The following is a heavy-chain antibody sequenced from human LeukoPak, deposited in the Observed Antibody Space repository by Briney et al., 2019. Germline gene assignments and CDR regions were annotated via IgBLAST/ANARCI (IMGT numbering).Heavy chain of an antibody. CDR1: GFTFSSYA. CDR2: ISGSGGST. D-gene: IGHD5-18*01. V-gene: IGHV3-23*01. J-gene: IGHJ4*02. Sequence: GGSLRLSCGASGFTFSSYAMSWVRQAPGKGLEWVSGISGSGGSTYSADSVKGRFTISRDNSKDTLYLQMNSLRAEHTAVYYCASVGYRYASGGYWGQGTLVTVSS. CDR3: ASVGYRYASGGY.